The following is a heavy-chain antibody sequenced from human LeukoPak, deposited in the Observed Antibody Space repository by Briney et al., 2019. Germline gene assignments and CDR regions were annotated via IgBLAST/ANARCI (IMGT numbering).Heavy chain of an antibody. CDR2: ISASGSRT. J-gene: IGHJ4*02. CDR1: GFTFSTYA. D-gene: IGHD2-2*01. CDR3: AKDPYCSSTSCSDY. V-gene: IGHV3-23*01. Sequence: GGSLRLSCAPSGFTFSTYAMSWVRQAPGKGLEWVSAISASGSRTYYAGSVKGRFAVSRDNSRDTLYLQMSSLRAEDTAVYYCAKDPYCSSTSCSDYWGQGTLVTVSS.